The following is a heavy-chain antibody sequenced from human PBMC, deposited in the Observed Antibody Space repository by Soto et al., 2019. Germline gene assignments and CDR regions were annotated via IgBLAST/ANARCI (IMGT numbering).Heavy chain of an antibody. CDR3: ARVRDYGDYVWYYYYCIDV. D-gene: IGHD4-17*01. Sequence: QVQLVQSGAEVKKPGASVKVSCKASGYTFTSYGISWVRQAPGQGLEWMGWISAHNGNTNYAQKHQGRVTMTTDPSSSTAYMELRSLRSDDTAVYYCARVRDYGDYVWYYYYCIDVWGQGTTVTVSS. J-gene: IGHJ6*02. CDR1: GYTFTSYG. V-gene: IGHV1-18*01. CDR2: ISAHNGNT.